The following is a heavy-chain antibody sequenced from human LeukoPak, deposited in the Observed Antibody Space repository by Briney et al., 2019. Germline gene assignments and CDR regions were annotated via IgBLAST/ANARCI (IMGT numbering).Heavy chain of an antibody. CDR2: IYYSGST. Sequence: SETLSLTCTVSGGSISSSSYYWGWIRQPPGQGLKWIGSIYYSGSTYYNPSLKSRVTILVDTSKNQFSLKLSSMTAADTAVYYCAREGGDYGGNSQFWYFDLWGRGTLVTVSS. CDR3: AREGGDYGGNSQFWYFDL. J-gene: IGHJ2*01. V-gene: IGHV4-39*07. D-gene: IGHD4-23*01. CDR1: GGSISSSSYY.